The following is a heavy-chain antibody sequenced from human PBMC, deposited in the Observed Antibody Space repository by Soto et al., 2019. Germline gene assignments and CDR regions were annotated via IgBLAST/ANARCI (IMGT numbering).Heavy chain of an antibody. CDR3: ARAVTTNYYYYMDV. CDR2: IYYSGST. D-gene: IGHD4-17*01. V-gene: IGHV4-39*01. J-gene: IGHJ6*03. Sequence: ETLSLTCTVSGGSISSSSYYWGWIRQPPGKGLEWIGSIYYSGSTYYNPSLKSRVTISVDTSKNQFSLKLSSVTAADTAVYYCARAVTTNYYYYMDVWGKGTTVTVSS. CDR1: GGSISSSSYY.